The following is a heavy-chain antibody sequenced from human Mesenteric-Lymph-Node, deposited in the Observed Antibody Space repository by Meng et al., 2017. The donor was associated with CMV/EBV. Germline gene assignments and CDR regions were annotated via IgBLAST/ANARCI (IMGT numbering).Heavy chain of an antibody. J-gene: IGHJ4*02. D-gene: IGHD3-22*01. CDR2: ISGSGRTV. V-gene: IGHV3-11*01. Sequence: GESLKISCEVSGFTFSDYYMSWIRQAPGKGPEWISYISGSGRTVYYVDSVMGRFTISRDNAKNSLFLQMSGLRAEDTAVYYCARDRYYDESGYCSNFDFWGQGTLVTVSS. CDR3: ARDRYYDESGYCSNFDF. CDR1: GFTFSDYY.